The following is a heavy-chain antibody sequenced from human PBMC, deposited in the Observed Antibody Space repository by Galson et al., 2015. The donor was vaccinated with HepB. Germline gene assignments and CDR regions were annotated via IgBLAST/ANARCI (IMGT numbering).Heavy chain of an antibody. D-gene: IGHD3-3*02. V-gene: IGHV4-31*03. CDR1: GGSISSGGYY. CDR2: IYYSGST. Sequence: TLSLTCTVSGGSISSGGYYWSWIRQHPGKGLEWIGYIYYSGSTYYNPSLKSRVTISVDTSKNQFSLKLSSVTAADTAVYYCARDYRPSLVPPPPVWGQGTTVTVSS. J-gene: IGHJ6*02. CDR3: ARDYRPSLVPPPPV.